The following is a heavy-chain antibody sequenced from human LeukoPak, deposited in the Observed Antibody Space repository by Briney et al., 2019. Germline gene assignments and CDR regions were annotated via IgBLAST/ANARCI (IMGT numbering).Heavy chain of an antibody. CDR2: INWNGGST. CDR3: ARIAAQGGRYYYYYMDV. J-gene: IGHJ6*03. D-gene: IGHD6-13*01. CDR1: GFTFDDYG. V-gene: IGHV3-20*04. Sequence: SGGSLRLSCAASGFTFDDYGMSWVRHAPGKGLEWVSGINWNGGSTGYADSVKGRFTISRDNAKNSLYLQMNSLRAEDTALYYCARIAAQGGRYYYYYMDVWGKGTTVTVSS.